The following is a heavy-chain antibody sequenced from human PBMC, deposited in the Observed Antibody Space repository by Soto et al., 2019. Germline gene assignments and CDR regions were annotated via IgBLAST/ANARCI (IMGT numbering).Heavy chain of an antibody. CDR3: ARDRAVVPATISGRFDP. Sequence: ASVKVSCKASGYTFTSYAMHWVRQAPGQRLEWMGWINAGNGNTKYSQKFQGRVTITRDTSASTAYMELSSLRSEDTAVYYCARDRAVVPATISGRFDPWGQGTLVTVSS. CDR2: INAGNGNT. J-gene: IGHJ5*02. D-gene: IGHD2-2*01. V-gene: IGHV1-3*01. CDR1: GYTFTSYA.